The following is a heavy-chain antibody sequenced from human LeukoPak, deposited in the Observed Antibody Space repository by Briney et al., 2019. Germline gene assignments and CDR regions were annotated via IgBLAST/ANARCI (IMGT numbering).Heavy chain of an antibody. D-gene: IGHD3-10*01. CDR3: ARHSRDYGSGSNNPDWFDP. Sequence: SETLSLTCTVSGGSISSYFWSWIRQPPGKGLELIGYMYYSGSTYYNPSLKSRVTISVDTSKNQFSLKLSSVTAADTAVYYCARHSRDYGSGSNNPDWFDPWGQGTLVTVSS. CDR2: MYYSGST. J-gene: IGHJ5*02. CDR1: GGSISSYF. V-gene: IGHV4-59*04.